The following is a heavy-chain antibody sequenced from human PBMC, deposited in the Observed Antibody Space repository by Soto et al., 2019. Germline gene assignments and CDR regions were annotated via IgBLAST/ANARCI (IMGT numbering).Heavy chain of an antibody. CDR1: GGTFNTYA. CDR3: TRSIGSGGVIGGFDY. D-gene: IGHD3-16*02. Sequence: QVQLVQSETEVKKPGYAVRVSCKASGGTFNTYAMNWVRQAPGQGLEWMGGILPMFDRPRYAQKFQGRVTITVDEPTTTAYMELSSLRSDDTAVYYCTRSIGSGGVIGGFDYWGQGTLVTVSS. V-gene: IGHV1-69*01. CDR2: ILPMFDRP. J-gene: IGHJ4*02.